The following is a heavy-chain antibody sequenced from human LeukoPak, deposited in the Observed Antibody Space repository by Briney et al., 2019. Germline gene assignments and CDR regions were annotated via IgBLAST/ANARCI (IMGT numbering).Heavy chain of an antibody. Sequence: GGSLRLFCAASGFTFSSYAMSWLRQAPGKGREGVFGFSGSSDKTYSADSVKGRFTISRDNSKNTLYVQVNSLGTEDTAAYYGAKGSYYCSSCSYGFDYWGQGTLVTVSS. D-gene: IGHD3-22*01. CDR3: AKGSYYCSSCSYGFDY. CDR2: FSGSSDKT. V-gene: IGHV3-23*01. CDR1: GFTFSSYA. J-gene: IGHJ4*02.